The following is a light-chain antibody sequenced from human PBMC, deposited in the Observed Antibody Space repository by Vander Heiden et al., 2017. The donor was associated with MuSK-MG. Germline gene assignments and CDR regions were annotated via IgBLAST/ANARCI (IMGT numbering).Light chain of an antibody. CDR2: AAS. CDR3: QQDDSFPRT. Sequence: AIRITQSPSSLPASTGDRVTITCRASQGISSYLAWYQQKPGKAPKLLIYAASTLQSGVPSRFSGSGSGTDFTLTISCLQSEDFATYYCQQDDSFPRTFGQGTKVEIK. J-gene: IGKJ1*01. V-gene: IGKV1-8*01. CDR1: QGISSY.